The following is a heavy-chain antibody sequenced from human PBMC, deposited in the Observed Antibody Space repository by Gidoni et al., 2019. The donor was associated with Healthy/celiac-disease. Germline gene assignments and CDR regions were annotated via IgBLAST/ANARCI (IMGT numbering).Heavy chain of an antibody. CDR2: ISYDGSNK. CDR1: GFNVSSFA. D-gene: IGHD6-19*01. J-gene: IGHJ3*02. Sequence: QVQLVESGGGVGPPGRSLRLPCAASGFNVSSFALPWVRQAPGKGLEWVAVISYDGSNKYYADSVKGRFTISRDNSKNTLYLQMNSLRAEDTAVYYCASHIAVAAFDIWGQVTMVTVSS. V-gene: IGHV3-30-3*01. CDR3: ASHIAVAAFDI.